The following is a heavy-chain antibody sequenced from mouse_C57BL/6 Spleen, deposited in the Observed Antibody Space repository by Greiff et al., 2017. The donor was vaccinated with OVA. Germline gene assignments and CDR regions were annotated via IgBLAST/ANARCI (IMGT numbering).Heavy chain of an antibody. V-gene: IGHV1-22*01. J-gene: IGHJ2*01. CDR1: GYTFTDYY. CDR2: ITPNNGGT. Sequence: EVQLQQSGPELVTPGASVKMSCTASGYTFTDYYMHWVKQSHGTSLEWIGYITPNNGGTRYNQKFKGKATLTVNQSSSTAYMELRSLTAEDSAVDYSSRFDDWGKGTTLTVSS. CDR3: SRFDD.